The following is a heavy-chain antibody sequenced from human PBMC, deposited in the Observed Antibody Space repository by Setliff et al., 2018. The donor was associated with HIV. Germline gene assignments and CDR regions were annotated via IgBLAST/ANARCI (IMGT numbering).Heavy chain of an antibody. V-gene: IGHV1-2*02. Sequence: GASVKVSCKASGYSFTGHYIHWVRQAPGQGLEWMGWINPNTGGTNCAQRFQGRVTMTRDTSISTVYMEVNSLRVEDAAVYFCARVIAVAGTMGYYLDSWGQGTLVTSPQ. CDR2: INPNTGGT. CDR3: ARVIAVAGTMGYYLDS. CDR1: GYSFTGHY. D-gene: IGHD6-19*01. J-gene: IGHJ4*02.